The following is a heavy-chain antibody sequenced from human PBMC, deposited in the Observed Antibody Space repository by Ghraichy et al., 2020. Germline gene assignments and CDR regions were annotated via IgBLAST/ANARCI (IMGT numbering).Heavy chain of an antibody. CDR1: GFTFSSYW. CDR3: ARGYFYGIDV. V-gene: IGHV3-74*01. J-gene: IGHJ6*02. CDR2: INSVETST. Sequence: LSLTCAASGFTFSSYWVHWVRQAPGKGLVWVSRINSVETSTNHADSVKGRFTISRDNAKNTLYLQMNSLRAEDTAVYYCARGYFYGIDVWGRGTTVTASS.